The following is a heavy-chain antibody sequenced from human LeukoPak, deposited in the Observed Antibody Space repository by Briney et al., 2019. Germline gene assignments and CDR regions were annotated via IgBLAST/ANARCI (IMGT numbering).Heavy chain of an antibody. Sequence: ASVKVSCKASGYTFTAYNIHWVRQAPGQSLEWMGWIAPGNVNTKYSQKFQGRVTLTTDTSANTAYMELSSLTSEDTGVFYCARGAVPAHFDYWGQGTLVTVSS. CDR1: GYTFTAYN. D-gene: IGHD3-3*02. CDR3: ARGAVPAHFDY. V-gene: IGHV1-3*01. CDR2: IAPGNVNT. J-gene: IGHJ4*02.